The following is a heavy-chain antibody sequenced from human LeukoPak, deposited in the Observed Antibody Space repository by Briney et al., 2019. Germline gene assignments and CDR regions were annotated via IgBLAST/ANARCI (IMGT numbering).Heavy chain of an antibody. D-gene: IGHD3-22*01. CDR3: ARDPLSGFSVRWLDP. Sequence: ASVKVSCKASGYTFTKYGINWVRQAPGQGLEWMGWISGYNGNTKYVQKFQGRVTVTIDTSTNTAYMELRTLRSDDTAVYYCARDPLSGFSVRWLDPWGQGTLVTVSS. V-gene: IGHV1-18*01. J-gene: IGHJ5*02. CDR1: GYTFTKYG. CDR2: ISGYNGNT.